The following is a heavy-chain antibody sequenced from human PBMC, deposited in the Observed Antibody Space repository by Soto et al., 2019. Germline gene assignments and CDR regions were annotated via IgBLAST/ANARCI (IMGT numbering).Heavy chain of an antibody. Sequence: SETLSLTCTVSGGSISSGGYYWSWIRQHPGKGREWIGYIYYSGSTYYNPSLKSRVTISVDTSKNQFSLKLSSVTAADTAVYYCARDPGYCTNGVCYRAATYGMDVWGQGTTVTVS. CDR2: IYYSGST. CDR1: GGSISSGGYY. D-gene: IGHD2-8*01. J-gene: IGHJ6*02. V-gene: IGHV4-31*03. CDR3: ARDPGYCTNGVCYRAATYGMDV.